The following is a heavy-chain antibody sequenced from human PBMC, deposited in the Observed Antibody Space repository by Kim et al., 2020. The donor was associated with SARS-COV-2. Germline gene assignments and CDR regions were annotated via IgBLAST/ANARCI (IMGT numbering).Heavy chain of an antibody. J-gene: IGHJ6*02. CDR2: INPSGGST. CDR3: ARTSIAARPGGYYGMDV. D-gene: IGHD6-6*01. CDR1: GYTFTSYY. Sequence: ASVKVSCKASGYTFTSYYMHWVRQAPGQGLEWMGIINPSGGSTSYAQKFQGRVTMTRDTSTSTVYMELSSLRSEDTAVYYCARTSIAARPGGYYGMDVWGQGTTVTVSS. V-gene: IGHV1-46*01.